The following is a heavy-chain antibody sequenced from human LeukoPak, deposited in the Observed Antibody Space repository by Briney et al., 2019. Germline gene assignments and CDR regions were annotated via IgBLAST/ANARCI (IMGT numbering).Heavy chain of an antibody. CDR3: ARGPVWFGELTRNWFDP. CDR1: GFTFSSYW. CDR2: INSDGSST. Sequence: GGSLRLSCAASGFTFSSYWMHWVRQAPGKGLVWVSRINSDGSSTSYADSVKGRFTISRDNAKNTLYLQMNSLRAEDTAVYYCARGPVWFGELTRNWFDPWGQGTLVTVSS. D-gene: IGHD3-10*01. V-gene: IGHV3-74*01. J-gene: IGHJ5*02.